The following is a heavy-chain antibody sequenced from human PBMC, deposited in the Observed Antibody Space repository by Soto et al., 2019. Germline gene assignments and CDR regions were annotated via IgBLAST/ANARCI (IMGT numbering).Heavy chain of an antibody. J-gene: IGHJ4*02. V-gene: IGHV2-5*02. CDR3: ARRRGGFGGGWTTPYFDY. D-gene: IGHD6-19*01. CDR2: IYWDDDK. CDR1: GFSLNTGGVG. Sequence: QITLKESGPTVVKPTQTLTLTCSLSGFSLNTGGVGVGWIRQTPGKALEWLAVIYWDDDKSWNPSLRDRLTINRDASDDQVVLTVTNMDPVDTGKYYCARRRGGFGGGWTTPYFDYWGQGTLVTVSS.